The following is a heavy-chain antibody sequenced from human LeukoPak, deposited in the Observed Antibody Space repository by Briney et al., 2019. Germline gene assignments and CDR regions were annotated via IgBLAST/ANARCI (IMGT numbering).Heavy chain of an antibody. V-gene: IGHV1-69*04. D-gene: IGHD1-20*01. J-gene: IGHJ4*02. CDR1: GGTFSSYA. CDR3: ARDPGYNRNDAYFDY. CDR2: IIPILGIA. Sequence: SVKVSCKASGGTFSSYAISWVRQAPGQGLEWMGRIIPILGIANYAQKFQGRVTITADKSTSTAYMELSSLRSKDTAVYYCARDPGYNRNDAYFDYWGQGTLVTVSS.